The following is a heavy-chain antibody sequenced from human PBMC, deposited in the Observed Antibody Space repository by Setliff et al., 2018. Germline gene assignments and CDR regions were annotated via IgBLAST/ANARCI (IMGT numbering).Heavy chain of an antibody. V-gene: IGHV4-59*12. CDR1: GDSISSYY. D-gene: IGHD1-26*01. CDR3: ARDNTMVGATDY. CDR2: IYYSGST. Sequence: SETLSLTCTVSGDSISSYYWSWIRQPPGKGLEWIGYIYYSGSTNYNPSLKSRVTISVDTSKNQFSLKLSSVTAADTAVYFCARDNTMVGATDYWGLGTLVTVSS. J-gene: IGHJ4*02.